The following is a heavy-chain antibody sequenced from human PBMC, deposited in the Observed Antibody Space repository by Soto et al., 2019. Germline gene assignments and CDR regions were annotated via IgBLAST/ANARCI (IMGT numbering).Heavy chain of an antibody. J-gene: IGHJ6*02. CDR2: IYPGDSDT. Sequence: PGECLKISCKGSGYSFTSYWIGWVRQMPGKGLEWMGIIYPGDSDTRYSPSFEGQVTISADKSITTAYLQWSSLKASDTAMYYCARPSYSSSRYHGMDVWGQGTTVPVSS. V-gene: IGHV5-51*01. CDR1: GYSFTSYW. D-gene: IGHD6-6*01. CDR3: ARPSYSSSRYHGMDV.